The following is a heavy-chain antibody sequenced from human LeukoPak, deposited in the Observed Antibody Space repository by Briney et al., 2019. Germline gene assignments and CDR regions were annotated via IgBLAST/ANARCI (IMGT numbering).Heavy chain of an antibody. CDR3: ARDYYYGSGSYYTHADY. V-gene: IGHV3-66*02. D-gene: IGHD3-10*01. CDR2: IYSGGST. CDR1: GFTVSSNY. J-gene: IGHJ4*02. Sequence: TGGSLRLSCAASGFTVSSNYMSWVRQAPGKGLEWVSVIYSGGSTYYADSVKGRFTISRDNSKNTLYLQMNSLRAEDTAVCYCARDYYYGSGSYYTHADYWGQGTLVTVSS.